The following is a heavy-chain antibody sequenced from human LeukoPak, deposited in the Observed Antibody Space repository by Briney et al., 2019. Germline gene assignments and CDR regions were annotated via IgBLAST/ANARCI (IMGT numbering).Heavy chain of an antibody. CDR3: AREGGYYGDYSDY. J-gene: IGHJ4*02. CDR1: GDSISSGDYY. Sequence: SETLSLTCAVSGDSISSGDYYWSWIRQPPGKGLEWIGYIYYSGSTYYNPSLKSRITISVDTSRNQFSLKLTSVTAADTAVYYCAREGGYYGDYSDYWGQGTLVTVSS. D-gene: IGHD4-17*01. CDR2: IYYSGST. V-gene: IGHV4-30-4*01.